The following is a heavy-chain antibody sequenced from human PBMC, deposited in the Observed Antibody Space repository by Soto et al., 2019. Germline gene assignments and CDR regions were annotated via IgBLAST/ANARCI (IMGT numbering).Heavy chain of an antibody. CDR2: IYYSGST. Sequence: QVQLQESGPGLVKPSQTLSLTCTVSGGSISSGGYYWSWICQHPGKGLEWIGYIYYSGSTYYNPSLKSRVTISVDTSKNQFSLQLSSVTAADTAVYYCARAGVRGVNGLDPWGQGTLVTVSS. J-gene: IGHJ5*02. V-gene: IGHV4-31*03. D-gene: IGHD3-10*01. CDR3: ARAGVRGVNGLDP. CDR1: GGSISSGGYY.